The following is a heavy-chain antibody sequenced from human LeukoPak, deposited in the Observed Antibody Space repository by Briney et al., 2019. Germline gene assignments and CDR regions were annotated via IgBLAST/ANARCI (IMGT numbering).Heavy chain of an antibody. V-gene: IGHV1-46*01. Sequence: GASVKVSCKASGYTFTSYYMHWVRQAPGQGLEWMGIINPSGGRTSYAQKFQGRVTMTRDMSTSTLYMELSSLRSEDTAMYYCARGVTTVVTYYYYHYMDVWGKGTTVTVSS. CDR3: ARGVTTVVTYYYYHYMDV. D-gene: IGHD4-23*01. CDR1: GYTFTSYY. CDR2: INPSGGRT. J-gene: IGHJ6*03.